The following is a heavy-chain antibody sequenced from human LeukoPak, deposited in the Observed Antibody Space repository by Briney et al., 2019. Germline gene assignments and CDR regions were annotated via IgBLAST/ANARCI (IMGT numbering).Heavy chain of an antibody. CDR3: ARSSITMVRGVIVGYYFDY. Sequence: PSETLSLTCAVYGGSFSGYYWSWLRQPPGKGVEWIGEINHSGSTNYNPSLKSRVTISVDTSKNQFSLKLSSVTAADTAVYYCARSSITMVRGVIVGYYFDYWGQGTLVTVSS. CDR1: GGSFSGYY. CDR2: INHSGST. J-gene: IGHJ4*02. D-gene: IGHD3-10*01. V-gene: IGHV4-34*01.